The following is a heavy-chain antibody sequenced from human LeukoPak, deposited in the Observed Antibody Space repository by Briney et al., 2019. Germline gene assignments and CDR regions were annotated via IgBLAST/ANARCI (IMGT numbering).Heavy chain of an antibody. CDR1: GFTFSSYS. V-gene: IGHV3-21*01. CDR2: ISSSSSYI. Sequence: GGSLRLSCAASGFTFSSYSMNWVRQAPGKGLEWVSSISSSSSYIYYADSGKGRFTISRDNAKNSLYLQMNSLRAEDTAVYYCARQLLVRGANWFDPWGQGTLVTVSS. CDR3: ARQLLVRGANWFDP. J-gene: IGHJ5*02. D-gene: IGHD3-10*01.